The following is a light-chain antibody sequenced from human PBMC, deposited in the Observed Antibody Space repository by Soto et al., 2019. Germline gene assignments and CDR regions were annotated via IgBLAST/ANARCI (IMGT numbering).Light chain of an antibody. Sequence: QSALTQPASVSGSPGQSITIFCTGTSSDVGSYDLVSWYQQHPDKAPKLMIYEVNKRPSGVSNRFSGSKSGNTASLTISGLQPEDEADYYCCSYAGSSTLLVGGGTKLTVL. CDR1: SSDVGSYDL. CDR2: EVN. V-gene: IGLV2-23*01. CDR3: CSYAGSSTLL. J-gene: IGLJ2*01.